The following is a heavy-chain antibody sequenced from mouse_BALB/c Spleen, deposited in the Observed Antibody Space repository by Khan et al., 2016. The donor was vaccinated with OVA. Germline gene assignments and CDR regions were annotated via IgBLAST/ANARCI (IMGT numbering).Heavy chain of an antibody. CDR1: GYSFTGYF. J-gene: IGHJ2*01. V-gene: IGHV1-20*02. D-gene: IGHD2-1*01. CDR2: INPHIGET. CDR3: TRIYRSDFDY. Sequence: VQLKESGPELVRPGASVKISCKASGYSFTGYFMNWVMQSHGKGLEWIGRINPHIGETFYNQRFTDKATLTVDESSSTAHLELRSLASEDSAVYYCTRIYRSDFDYWGQGTTLTVAS.